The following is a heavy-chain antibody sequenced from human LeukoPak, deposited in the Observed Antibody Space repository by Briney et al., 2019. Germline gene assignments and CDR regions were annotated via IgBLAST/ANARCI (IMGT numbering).Heavy chain of an antibody. V-gene: IGHV3-30*02. J-gene: IGHJ4*02. D-gene: IGHD3-22*01. CDR3: ARTYYDSSGYETLFDY. CDR1: GFTFSSYG. Sequence: GGSLRLSCAASGFTFSSYGMHWVRQAPGKGPEWVAFIRYDGSNKYYADSVKGRFTISRDNSKNTLYLQMNSLRAEDTAVYYCARTYYDSSGYETLFDYWGQGTLVTVSS. CDR2: IRYDGSNK.